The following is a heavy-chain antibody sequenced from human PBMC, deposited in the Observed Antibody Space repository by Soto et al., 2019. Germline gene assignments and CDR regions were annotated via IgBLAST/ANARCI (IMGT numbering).Heavy chain of an antibody. D-gene: IGHD4-17*01. CDR2: IWYDGSNK. CDR3: ARDRIYNNEYGDYWFDT. Sequence: PGGSLRLSCAASGFTFSSYGMHWVRQAPGKGLEWVAVIWYDGSNKYYADSVKGRFTISRDNSKNTLYLQMNSLRAEDTAVYYCARDRIYNNEYGDYWFDTWGQGTLVTVSS. V-gene: IGHV3-33*01. CDR1: GFTFSSYG. J-gene: IGHJ5*02.